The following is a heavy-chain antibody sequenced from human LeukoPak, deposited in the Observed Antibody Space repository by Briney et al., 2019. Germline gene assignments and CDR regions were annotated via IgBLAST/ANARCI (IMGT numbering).Heavy chain of an antibody. Sequence: GGSLRLSCAASGFIFRSYWMSWVRQAPGKGLEWVANIKQDGSETYYVDSVKGRFTISRDNAKNSLYLQMSSLRAEDTAVYYCARYPRWDIVVVPSGDPPAYYWGQGTLVTVSS. CDR3: ARYPRWDIVVVPSGDPPAYY. CDR1: GFIFRSYW. CDR2: IKQDGSET. V-gene: IGHV3-7*01. D-gene: IGHD2-2*01. J-gene: IGHJ4*02.